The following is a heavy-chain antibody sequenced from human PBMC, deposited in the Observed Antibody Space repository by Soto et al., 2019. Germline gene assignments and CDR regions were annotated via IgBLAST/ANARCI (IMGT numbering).Heavy chain of an antibody. CDR1: GFTFSSYA. D-gene: IGHD6-19*01. Sequence: GGSLRLSCAASGFTFSSYAMHWVRQAPGKGLEWVAVISYDGSNKYYADSVKGRFTISRDNSKNTLYLQMNSLRAEDTAVYYCARDLLAVAGTPYYYYGMDVWGQGTTVTV. V-gene: IGHV3-30-3*01. J-gene: IGHJ6*02. CDR3: ARDLLAVAGTPYYYYGMDV. CDR2: ISYDGSNK.